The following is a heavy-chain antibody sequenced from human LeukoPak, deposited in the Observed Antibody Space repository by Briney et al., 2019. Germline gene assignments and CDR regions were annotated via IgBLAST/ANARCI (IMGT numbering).Heavy chain of an antibody. CDR2: ISWDGGST. CDR3: AKDTLAEGYSYGFSFDY. Sequence: GGSLRLSCAASGFTFDDYAVHWVRQAPGKGLEWVSLISWDGGSTYYADSVKGRFTISRDNSKNSLYLQMNSLRAEDTALYYCAKDTLAEGYSYGFSFDYWGQGTLVTVSS. CDR1: GFTFDDYA. V-gene: IGHV3-43D*03. D-gene: IGHD5-18*01. J-gene: IGHJ4*02.